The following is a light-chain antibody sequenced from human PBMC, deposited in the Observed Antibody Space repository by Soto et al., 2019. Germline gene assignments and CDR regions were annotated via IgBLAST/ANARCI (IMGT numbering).Light chain of an antibody. CDR3: CSYAGSYAV. J-gene: IGLJ2*01. CDR1: NSDVGSYNL. CDR2: EGG. V-gene: IGLV2-23*01. Sequence: QSALTQPASVSGSPGQSITISCTGTNSDVGSYNLVSWYQQYPGKAPKLMIYEGGKWPSGVSNRFSVSKSGNTASLTISGLQAEDEADYYCCSYAGSYAVFGGGTKVTVL.